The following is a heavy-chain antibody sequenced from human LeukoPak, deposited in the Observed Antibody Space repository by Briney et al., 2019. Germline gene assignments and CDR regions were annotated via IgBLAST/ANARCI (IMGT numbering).Heavy chain of an antibody. V-gene: IGHV4-39*01. J-gene: IGHJ4*02. CDR3: TRVRRGSQSDY. D-gene: IGHD3-10*01. CDR2: IDYSGST. Sequence: SETLCLTCTVSGGSISSGSYHWAWIRQPPGTGLEWLASIDYSGSTFYNSSLRSRVTMSVDTPKNQFSLSLWSVTAADTAVYYCTRVRRGSQSDYWGQGTLVTVSS. CDR1: GGSISSGSYH.